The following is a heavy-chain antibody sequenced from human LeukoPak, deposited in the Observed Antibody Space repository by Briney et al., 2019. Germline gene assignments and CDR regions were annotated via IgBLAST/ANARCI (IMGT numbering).Heavy chain of an antibody. CDR2: IYSGGST. D-gene: IGHD4-4*01. Sequence: GGSLRLSCAASGFTVSSNYMSWVRQAPGKGLEWVSVIYSGGSTYYADSVKGRFTISRDNSKNTLYLQMNSLRAEDTAVYYCAEDRLQTYFDYWGQGTLVTVSS. J-gene: IGHJ4*02. CDR1: GFTVSSNY. V-gene: IGHV3-53*01. CDR3: AEDRLQTYFDY.